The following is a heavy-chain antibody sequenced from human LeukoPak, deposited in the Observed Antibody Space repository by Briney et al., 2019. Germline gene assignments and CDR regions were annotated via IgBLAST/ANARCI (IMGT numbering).Heavy chain of an antibody. V-gene: IGHV1-8*01. Sequence: ASVEVSCKASGYTFTSYDINWVRQATGQGLEWMGWMNPNSGNTGYAQKFQGRVTMTRNTSISTAYMELSSLRSEDTAVYYCARAPVVGSGYYYDYWGQGTLVTVSS. D-gene: IGHD3-22*01. CDR3: ARAPVVGSGYYYDY. CDR2: MNPNSGNT. J-gene: IGHJ4*02. CDR1: GYTFTSYD.